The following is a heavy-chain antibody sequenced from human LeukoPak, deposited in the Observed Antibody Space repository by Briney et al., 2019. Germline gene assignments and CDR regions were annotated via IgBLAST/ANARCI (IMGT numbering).Heavy chain of an antibody. CDR1: GLTFSSYA. Sequence: GGSLRLSCAASGLTFSSYAMSWVRQAPGKGLEWVSAISGSGGSTYYADSVKGRFTISRDNSKNTLYLQMNSLRAEDTAVYYCAKDFCSGGSCTLVNYYGMDVWGQGTTVTVSS. D-gene: IGHD2-15*01. CDR3: AKDFCSGGSCTLVNYYGMDV. CDR2: ISGSGGST. V-gene: IGHV3-23*01. J-gene: IGHJ6*02.